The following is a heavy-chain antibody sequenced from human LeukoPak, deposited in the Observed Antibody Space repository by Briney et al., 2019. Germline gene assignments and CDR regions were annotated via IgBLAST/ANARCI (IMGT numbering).Heavy chain of an antibody. CDR2: ISAYNGNT. Sequence: ASVKVSCKASGGTFSSYAISWVRQAPGQGLEWMGWISAYNGNTNYAQKLQGRVTMTTDTSTSTAYMELRSLRSDDTAVYYCARASLLDIVVVPAAFWGQGTLVTVSS. V-gene: IGHV1-18*01. D-gene: IGHD2-2*01. J-gene: IGHJ4*02. CDR3: ARASLLDIVVVPAAF. CDR1: GGTFSSYA.